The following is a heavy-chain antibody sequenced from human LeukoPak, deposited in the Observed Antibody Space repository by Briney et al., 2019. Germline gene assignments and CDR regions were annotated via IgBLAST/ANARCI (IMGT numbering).Heavy chain of an antibody. V-gene: IGHV3-33*01. CDR1: GLTFSSYG. J-gene: IGHJ4*02. CDR2: IWYDGSNK. D-gene: IGHD1-26*01. Sequence: GGSLRLSCAASGLTFSSYGMHWVRQAPGKGLEWEAVIWYDGSNKYYADSVKGRFTISRDNSKNTLYLQMNSLRAEDTAVYYCARDRGELLADYWGQGTLVTVSS. CDR3: ARDRGELLADY.